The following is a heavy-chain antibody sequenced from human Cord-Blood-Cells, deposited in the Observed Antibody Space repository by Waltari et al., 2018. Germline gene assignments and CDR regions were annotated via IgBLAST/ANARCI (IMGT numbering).Heavy chain of an antibody. CDR3: ARRCSGGSCYSDYYYGMDV. CDR1: GGTFSSYA. V-gene: IGHV1-69*01. D-gene: IGHD2-15*01. CDR2: IIPIFGTA. Sequence: QVQLVQSGAEVKKPGSSVKVSCKASGGTFSSYAISWVRQAPGQGLEWMGGIIPIFGTANYAQKFQGRVTITADESTSTAYMELSSLRSEDTAVYYCARRCSGGSCYSDYYYGMDVWSQGTTVTVSS. J-gene: IGHJ6*02.